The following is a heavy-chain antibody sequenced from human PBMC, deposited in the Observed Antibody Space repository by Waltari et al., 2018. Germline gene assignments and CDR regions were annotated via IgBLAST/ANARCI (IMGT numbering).Heavy chain of an antibody. V-gene: IGHV1-8*01. Sequence: QVQLVQSGAEVKKPGASVKVSCKASGYTFTSYDINWVRQATGQGLEWMGWMNPNRGNTGYAQKFQGRVTMTRNTSISTAYMELSSLRSEDTAVYYCARSEFTIFGVGMDVWGQGTTVTVSS. CDR3: ARSEFTIFGVGMDV. J-gene: IGHJ6*02. CDR2: MNPNRGNT. D-gene: IGHD3-3*01. CDR1: GYTFTSYD.